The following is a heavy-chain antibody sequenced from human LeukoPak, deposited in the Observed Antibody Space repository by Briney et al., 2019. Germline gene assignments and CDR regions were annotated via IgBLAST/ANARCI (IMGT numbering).Heavy chain of an antibody. CDR3: ANYYNSGPQGDY. Sequence: TGGSLRLSCVASGFTFSSYWMSWVRQAPGKGLEWVANIKEDGSQKYYVDSVKGRFTVSRDNAKNSLYLQMNSLRVDDTAVYYCANYYNSGPQGDYWGQGTLVTVSS. J-gene: IGHJ4*02. CDR1: GFTFSSYW. V-gene: IGHV3-7*01. D-gene: IGHD3-10*01. CDR2: IKEDGSQK.